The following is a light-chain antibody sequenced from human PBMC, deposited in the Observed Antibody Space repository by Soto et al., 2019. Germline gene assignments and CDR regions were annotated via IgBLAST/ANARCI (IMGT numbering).Light chain of an antibody. Sequence: EIVMTQSPATLSVSPGERAALSCRASQSLNSNYLAWYQQKPGQAPRLLIYGASNRATGIPDRFSGSGSGTDFTLTISRLEPEDFAVYYCHQYDSSPSTFGQGTKVDIK. V-gene: IGKV3-20*01. CDR3: HQYDSSPST. CDR1: QSLNSNY. J-gene: IGKJ1*01. CDR2: GAS.